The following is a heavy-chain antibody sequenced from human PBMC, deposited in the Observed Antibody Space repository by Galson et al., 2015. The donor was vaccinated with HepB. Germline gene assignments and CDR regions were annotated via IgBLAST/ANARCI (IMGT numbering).Heavy chain of an antibody. CDR2: ISWDGGST. D-gene: IGHD5-18*01. J-gene: IGHJ4*02. Sequence: SLRLSCAASGFTFDDYTMHWVRQAPGKGLEWVSLISWDGGSTYYADSVKGRFTISRDNSKNSLYLQMNSLRTEDTALYYCAKDKFPETAMDSSATGFDYWGPGTLVTVSS. V-gene: IGHV3-43*01. CDR1: GFTFDDYT. CDR3: AKDKFPETAMDSSATGFDY.